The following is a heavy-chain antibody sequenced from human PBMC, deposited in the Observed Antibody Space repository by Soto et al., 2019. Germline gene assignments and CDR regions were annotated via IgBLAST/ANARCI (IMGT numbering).Heavy chain of an antibody. Sequence: GGSLRLSCAASGFTFSSYWMHWVRQAPGKGLVWVSPINGSGGSTTYADSVKGRFTISRDNSKNTLYLQMNRLRAEDTAVYYCAKDPPTLFPYGSFDYWGQGTLVTVSS. CDR2: INGSGGST. D-gene: IGHD3-16*01. J-gene: IGHJ4*02. CDR3: AKDPPTLFPYGSFDY. CDR1: GFTFSSYW. V-gene: IGHV3-74*01.